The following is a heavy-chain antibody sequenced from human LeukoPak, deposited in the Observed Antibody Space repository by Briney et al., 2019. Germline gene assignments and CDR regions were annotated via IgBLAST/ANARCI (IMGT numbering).Heavy chain of an antibody. CDR1: GFAFSTYS. V-gene: IGHV3-48*01. J-gene: IGHJ4*02. D-gene: IGHD4-17*01. Sequence: GGALSLSCAASGFAFSTYSMNWVRQAPGKGLEWVSYISSGSSTIYYADSVKGRFAISRDNAKNSLYLQMNSLRAEDTAVYYCARLYGDYAYWGQGTLVTVSS. CDR2: ISSGSSTI. CDR3: ARLYGDYAY.